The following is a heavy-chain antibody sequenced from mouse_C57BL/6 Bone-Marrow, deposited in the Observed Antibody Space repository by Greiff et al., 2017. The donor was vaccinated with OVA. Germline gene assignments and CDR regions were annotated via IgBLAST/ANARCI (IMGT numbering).Heavy chain of an antibody. J-gene: IGHJ4*01. D-gene: IGHD2-10*02. Sequence: QVQLQQPGAELVKPGASVKMSCKASGYTFTSYWITWVKQRPGQGLEWIGDIYPGSGSTNYNEKFKSKATLTVDTSSSTAYMQLSSLTSEDSAVYYCARMRGYGLYARDYWGRGTSVTVSS. CDR2: IYPGSGST. CDR3: ARMRGYGLYARDY. CDR1: GYTFTSYW. V-gene: IGHV1-55*01.